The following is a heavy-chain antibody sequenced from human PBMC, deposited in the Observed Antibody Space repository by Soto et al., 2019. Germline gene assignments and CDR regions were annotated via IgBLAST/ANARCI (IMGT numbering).Heavy chain of an antibody. Sequence: SETLSLTCAVSGGSISSYRWSWIRQPAGKGLEWIGRLNTYGNTHYNPSLKSRVTVSVDTSRNQFFLTLRSVTAADSAVYHCGRESGETWDYEASWGQGTPVTVSS. D-gene: IGHD1-7*01. CDR3: GRESGETWDYEAS. J-gene: IGHJ5*02. CDR1: GGSISSYR. V-gene: IGHV4-4*07. CDR2: LNTYGNT.